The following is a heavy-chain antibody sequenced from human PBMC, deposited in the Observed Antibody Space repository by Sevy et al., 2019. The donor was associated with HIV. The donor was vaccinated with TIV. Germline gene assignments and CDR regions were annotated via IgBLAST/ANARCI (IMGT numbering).Heavy chain of an antibody. CDR1: GFTFSSYS. CDR2: ISSSSSYI. CDR3: ARGLFYDFWSGYGF. D-gene: IGHD3-3*01. J-gene: IGHJ3*01. V-gene: IGHV3-21*01. Sequence: GGSLRLSCAASGFTFSSYSMNWVRQAPGKGLEWVSSISSSSSYIYYAHSVKGRFTISRDNAKNSLYLQMNSLRAEDTAVYYCARGLFYDFWSGYGFWGQGTMVTVSS.